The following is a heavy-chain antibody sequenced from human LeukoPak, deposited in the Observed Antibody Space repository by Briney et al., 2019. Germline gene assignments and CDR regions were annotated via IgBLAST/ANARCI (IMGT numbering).Heavy chain of an antibody. Sequence: GASVKVSCKASGYTPTSYYLHWVRQAPGQGLEWMAIINPSGDTTSHAQKFQGRVTMTRDTSASTVYMELSSLRSEDTAVYYCASVYKNGMDVWGQGTTVTVSS. D-gene: IGHD5-24*01. V-gene: IGHV1-46*01. CDR2: INPSGDTT. CDR3: ASVYKNGMDV. CDR1: GYTPTSYY. J-gene: IGHJ6*02.